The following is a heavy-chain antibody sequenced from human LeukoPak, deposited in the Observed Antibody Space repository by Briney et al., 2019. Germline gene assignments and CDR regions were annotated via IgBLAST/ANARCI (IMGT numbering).Heavy chain of an antibody. J-gene: IGHJ6*03. CDR1: GGSISSSSYY. D-gene: IGHD3-10*01. CDR3: ARVSPYYGSGSYYTWSYYYYYYMDV. V-gene: IGHV4-39*07. Sequence: SETLSLTCTVSGGSISSSSYYWGWIRQPPGKGLEWIGSIYYSGSTYYNPSLKSRVTISVDTSKNQFSLKLSSVTAADTAVYYCARVSPYYGSGSYYTWSYYYYYYMDVWGKGTTVTVSS. CDR2: IYYSGST.